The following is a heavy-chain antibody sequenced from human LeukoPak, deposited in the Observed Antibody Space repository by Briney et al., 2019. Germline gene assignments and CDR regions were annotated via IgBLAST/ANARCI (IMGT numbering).Heavy chain of an antibody. CDR2: IYSGGST. Sequence: GGSLRLSCAVSGFTFTNYWMSWVRQAPGKGLEWVSVIYSGGSTYYADSVKGRFTISRDNSKNTLYLQMNSLRAEDTAVYYCARIGWCSGGSCYGDAFDIWGQGTMVTVSS. D-gene: IGHD2-15*01. J-gene: IGHJ3*02. V-gene: IGHV3-53*01. CDR3: ARIGWCSGGSCYGDAFDI. CDR1: GFTFTNYW.